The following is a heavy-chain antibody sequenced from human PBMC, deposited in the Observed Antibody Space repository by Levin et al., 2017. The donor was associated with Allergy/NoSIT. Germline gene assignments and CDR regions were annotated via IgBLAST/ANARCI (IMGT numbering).Heavy chain of an antibody. V-gene: IGHV5-51*01. CDR2: IYPGDSDT. J-gene: IGHJ4*02. CDR1: GYSFTSYW. CDR3: ARSTTVTKPSEFDY. D-gene: IGHD4-17*01. Sequence: GGSLRLSCKGSGYSFTSYWIGWVRQMPGKGLEWMGIIYPGDSDTRYSPSFQGQVTISADKSISTAYLQWSSLKASDTAMYYCARSTTVTKPSEFDYWGQGTLVTVSS.